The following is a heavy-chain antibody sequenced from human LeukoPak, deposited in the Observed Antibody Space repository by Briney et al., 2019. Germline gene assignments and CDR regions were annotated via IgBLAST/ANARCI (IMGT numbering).Heavy chain of an antibody. J-gene: IGHJ4*02. Sequence: GESLKISCKGSGYSFTYYWIGWVRQMPGKGLEWVGIIYPDDSDTRYSPSFQGQVTISADKSITTAYLQWSSLKASDTALYYCARRDRSGLNIDYWGQGTLVTVSS. V-gene: IGHV5-51*01. CDR2: IYPDDSDT. CDR1: GYSFTYYW. CDR3: ARRDRSGLNIDY. D-gene: IGHD6-25*01.